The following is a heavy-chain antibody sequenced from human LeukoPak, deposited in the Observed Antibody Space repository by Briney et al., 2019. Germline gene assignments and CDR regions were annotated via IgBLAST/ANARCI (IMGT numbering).Heavy chain of an antibody. CDR1: GYTFTSYG. CDR3: ASRSGTYPYYFDY. J-gene: IGHJ4*02. V-gene: IGHV1-18*01. D-gene: IGHD1-26*01. CDR2: ISAYKGNT. Sequence: GASVKVSYKSSGYTFTSYGITWVRQAPGQGLEWMGWISAYKGNTNYAQKFQGRVTMTTDTSTSTVYMELRSLRSDDTAMYYCASRSGTYPYYFDYWGQGTLVTVSS.